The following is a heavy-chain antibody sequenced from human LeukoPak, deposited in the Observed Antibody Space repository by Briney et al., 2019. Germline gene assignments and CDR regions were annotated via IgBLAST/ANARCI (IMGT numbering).Heavy chain of an antibody. Sequence: GGSLRLSCAASGFTFSTYPMNWVRQAPGKGREWVSSLGGSSRSIYYADSVKGRFTISRDNAKNSLYLQMNSLRAEDTAVYYCARELAEGFDYWGQGTLVTVSS. J-gene: IGHJ4*02. CDR2: LGGSSRSI. CDR1: GFTFSTYP. D-gene: IGHD6-25*01. CDR3: ARELAEGFDY. V-gene: IGHV3-21*01.